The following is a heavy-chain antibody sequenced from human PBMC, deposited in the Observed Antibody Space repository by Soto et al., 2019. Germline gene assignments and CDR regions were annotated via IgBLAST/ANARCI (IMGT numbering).Heavy chain of an antibody. V-gene: IGHV4-30-2*04. CDR2: IYHSGST. CDR3: ARTHHGTSIVSLAF. D-gene: IGHD1-1*01. Sequence: TPGKGLEWIGYIYHSGSTYYNPSLKSRVTISVDRSKNQFSLKLSSVTAADTVVYYCARTHHGTSIVSLAFWGQGTLVTVSS. J-gene: IGHJ4*02.